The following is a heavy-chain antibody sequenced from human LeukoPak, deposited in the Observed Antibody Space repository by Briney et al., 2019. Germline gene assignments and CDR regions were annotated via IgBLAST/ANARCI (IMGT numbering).Heavy chain of an antibody. V-gene: IGHV3-48*04. J-gene: IGHJ3*02. D-gene: IGHD2-21*01. Sequence: GGSLRLSCAASGFSFSSYSMNWVRQAPGKGLEWVSYSGTTIYYADSVKGRFTISRDDAKNSLYLQMNSLRVEDTAVYYCVRDHLWAFDIWGQGTVVTVSS. CDR1: GFSFSSYS. CDR2: SGTTI. CDR3: VRDHLWAFDI.